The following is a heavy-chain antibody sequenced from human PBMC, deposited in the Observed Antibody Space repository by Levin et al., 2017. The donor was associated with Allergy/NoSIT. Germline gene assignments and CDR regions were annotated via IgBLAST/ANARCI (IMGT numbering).Heavy chain of an antibody. D-gene: IGHD2-2*01. CDR3: ARGRRYCSSTSCYDLGGRALPYYYYYYMDV. V-gene: IGHV1-69*06. J-gene: IGHJ6*03. CDR1: GGTFSSYA. CDR2: IIPIFGTA. Sequence: SVKVSCKASGGTFSSYAISWVRQAPGQGLEWMGGIIPIFGTANYAQKFQGRVTITADKSTSTAYMELSSLRSEDTAVYYCARGRRYCSSTSCYDLGGRALPYYYYYYMDVWGKGTTVTVSS.